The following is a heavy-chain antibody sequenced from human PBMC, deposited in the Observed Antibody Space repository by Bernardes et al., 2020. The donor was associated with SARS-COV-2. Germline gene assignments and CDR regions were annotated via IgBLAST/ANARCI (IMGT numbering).Heavy chain of an antibody. Sequence: SLRLSCAVSGFTFDDYGMSWVRQAPGKGLEWVSGINRNGGITGYADSVKGRFTISRDNAKNSLHLQVNSLRAEDTALYYCARGYFFGPFDLWGQGILVTVSS. D-gene: IGHD5-18*01. CDR3: ARGYFFGPFDL. CDR1: GFTFDDYG. V-gene: IGHV3-20*04. CDR2: INRNGGIT. J-gene: IGHJ5*02.